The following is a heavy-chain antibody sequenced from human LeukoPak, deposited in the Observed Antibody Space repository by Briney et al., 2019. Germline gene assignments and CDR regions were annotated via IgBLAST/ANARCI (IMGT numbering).Heavy chain of an antibody. D-gene: IGHD6-6*01. CDR2: FDPEDGET. CDR3: ATDLWQLVIS. Sequence: EASVKVSCKVSGYTLTELSMHWVRQAPGKGREWMGGFDPEDGETIYAQKFQGRVTMTEDTSTDTAYMELSSLRSEGTAVYYCATDLWQLVISWGQGTLVTVSS. J-gene: IGHJ4*02. CDR1: GYTLTELS. V-gene: IGHV1-24*01.